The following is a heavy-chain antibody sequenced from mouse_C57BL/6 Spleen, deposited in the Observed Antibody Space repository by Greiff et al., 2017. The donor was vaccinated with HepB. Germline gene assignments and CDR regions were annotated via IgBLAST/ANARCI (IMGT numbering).Heavy chain of an antibody. J-gene: IGHJ3*01. V-gene: IGHV5-6*01. CDR3: ASRYYGSSWEFAY. Sequence: EVHLVESGGDLVKPGGSLKLSCAASGFTFSSYGMSWVRQTPDKRLEWVATISSGGSYTYYPDSVTGRFTISRDNAKNTLYLQMSSLKSEDTAMYYCASRYYGSSWEFAYWGQGTLVTVSA. CDR2: ISSGGSYT. D-gene: IGHD1-1*01. CDR1: GFTFSSYG.